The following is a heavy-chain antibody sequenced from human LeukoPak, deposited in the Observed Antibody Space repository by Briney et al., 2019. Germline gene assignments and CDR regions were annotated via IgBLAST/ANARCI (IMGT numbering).Heavy chain of an antibody. CDR1: GGSISSYY. D-gene: IGHD3-10*01. CDR2: IYTSGST. Sequence: SQTLSLTCTVSGGSISSYYWSWIRQPAGKGLEWIGRIYTSGSTNYNPSLKSRVTMSVDTSKNQFSLKLTSVTAADTAVYYCATNLYGSGNYFAYWGQGTLVTVSS. J-gene: IGHJ4*02. CDR3: ATNLYGSGNYFAY. V-gene: IGHV4-4*07.